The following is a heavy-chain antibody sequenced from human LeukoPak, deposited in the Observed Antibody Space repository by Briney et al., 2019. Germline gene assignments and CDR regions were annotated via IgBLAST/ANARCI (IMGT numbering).Heavy chain of an antibody. Sequence: SESLSLTCTVSGDSINNNYWSWIRQPPGRALEWIGYTYDSGSAKVNPSLKSRVTISVDTSKNLFPLKLTSVTAADTAVYYCATCRDEFGDYGFTSWGQGTLVTVSS. CDR2: TYDSGSA. J-gene: IGHJ5*02. CDR3: ATCRDEFGDYGFTS. CDR1: GDSINNNY. D-gene: IGHD4-17*01. V-gene: IGHV4-59*01.